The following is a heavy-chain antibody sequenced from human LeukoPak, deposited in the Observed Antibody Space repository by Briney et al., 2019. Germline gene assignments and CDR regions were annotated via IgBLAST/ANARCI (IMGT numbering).Heavy chain of an antibody. V-gene: IGHV3-23*01. CDR1: EFTFSNYA. D-gene: IGHD3-10*01. Sequence: GGSLRLSCAASEFTFSNYAMTWVRQAPGKGLQWVSIISFSDESTYYADSVKGRFTISGDSSKSTVYPQMNSLKDEDTAVYYCAKYGSGTYYNGLHWGQGTLVTVSS. CDR2: ISFSDEST. CDR3: AKYGSGTYYNGLH. J-gene: IGHJ4*02.